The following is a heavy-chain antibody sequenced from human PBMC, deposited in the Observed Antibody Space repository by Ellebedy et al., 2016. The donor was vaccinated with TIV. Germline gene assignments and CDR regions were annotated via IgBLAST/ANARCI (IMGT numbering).Heavy chain of an antibody. CDR2: INPSGGST. CDR1: GYTFTSYY. Sequence: ASVKVSCXASGYTFTSYYMHWVRQAPGQGLEWMGIINPSGGSTSYAQKFQGRVTTTRDTSTSTVYMELSSLRSEDTAVYYCARGLVRRTIDYWGQGTLVTVSS. J-gene: IGHJ4*02. V-gene: IGHV1-46*01. CDR3: ARGLVRRTIDY. D-gene: IGHD3-22*01.